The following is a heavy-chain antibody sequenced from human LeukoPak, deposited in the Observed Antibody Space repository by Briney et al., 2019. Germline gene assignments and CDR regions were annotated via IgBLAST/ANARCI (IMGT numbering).Heavy chain of an antibody. CDR3: AGGGYGPEDY. J-gene: IGHJ4*02. CDR2: IYHSGST. CDR1: GGPISSGGYY. Sequence: SETLSLTCTVPGGPISSGGYYWSWIRQPPGKGLEWIGYIYHSGSTYYNPSLKSRVTISVDRSKNQFSLKLSSVTAADTAVYYCAGGGYGPEDYWGQGTLVTVSS. D-gene: IGHD2-15*01. V-gene: IGHV4-30-2*01.